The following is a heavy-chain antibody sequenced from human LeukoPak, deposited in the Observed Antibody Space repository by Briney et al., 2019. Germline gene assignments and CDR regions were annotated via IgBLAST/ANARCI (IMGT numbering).Heavy chain of an antibody. CDR3: ARVYPGVGSAATYYFDY. CDR1: GYTFSSYY. Sequence: ASVKVSCKASGYTFSSYYMHWVRQAPGQGLEWMGIINPSGGSTSYAQKFQGRVTMTRDMSTSTVYMELSSLRSEDTAVYYCARVYPGVGSAATYYFDYWGQGTTVTVSS. D-gene: IGHD2-15*01. CDR2: INPSGGST. V-gene: IGHV1-46*01. J-gene: IGHJ4*03.